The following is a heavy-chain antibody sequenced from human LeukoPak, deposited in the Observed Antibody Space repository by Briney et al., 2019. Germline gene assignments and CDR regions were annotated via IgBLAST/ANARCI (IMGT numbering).Heavy chain of an antibody. J-gene: IGHJ4*02. CDR1: GFTFSSYA. Sequence: PGGSLRLSCAASGFTFSSYAMHWVRQAPGKGLEWVAVISYDGSNKYYADSVKGRFTISRDNSKNTLYLQMNSLRAEDTAVYYCAKDSDLNDRGLDYWGQGTLVTVSS. CDR3: AKDSDLNDRGLDY. V-gene: IGHV3-30-3*01. D-gene: IGHD3-9*01. CDR2: ISYDGSNK.